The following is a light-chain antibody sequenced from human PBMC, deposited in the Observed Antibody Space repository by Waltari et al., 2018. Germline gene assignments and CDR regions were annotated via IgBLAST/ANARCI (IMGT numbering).Light chain of an antibody. V-gene: IGLV3-19*01. CDR1: SLRTSY. Sequence: SSELTQDPAVSVALGQTVTITCQGASLRTSYASWYQQKSGQAPNLVLFGKNKRPSGIPDRFAGYNSETTTSLTVTGAQAEDEADYYCSSRDSSASHVLFAGGTKLTVL. CDR3: SSRDSSASHVL. J-gene: IGLJ2*01. CDR2: GKN.